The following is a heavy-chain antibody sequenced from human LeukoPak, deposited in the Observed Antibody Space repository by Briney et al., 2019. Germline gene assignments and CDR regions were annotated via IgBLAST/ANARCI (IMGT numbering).Heavy chain of an antibody. CDR1: GYSFTSYW. J-gene: IGHJ5*02. V-gene: IGHV5-51*01. CDR2: IYPGDSDT. Sequence: GESLKISCKGSGYSFTSYWIGWVRQMPGKGLEWMGLIYPGDSDTRYSPSFQGQVTISADKSISTAYLQWSSLKASDTAMYYCARQGTEDFWSGYYRLNWFDPWGQGTLVTVSS. CDR3: ARQGTEDFWSGYYRLNWFDP. D-gene: IGHD3-3*01.